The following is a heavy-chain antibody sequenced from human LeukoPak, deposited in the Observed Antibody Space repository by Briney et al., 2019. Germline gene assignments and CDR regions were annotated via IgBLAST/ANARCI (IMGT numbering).Heavy chain of an antibody. CDR2: TYYRSKLYN. Sequence: SQTLSLTCALSGDSLSSNSAAWHWIRQSPSRGLEWLGRTYYRSKLYNHYAVSVKSRITINPDTSKNQFSLQLNSVTPEDTAVYYCARLATKEGRDYWGEGTLVTVSS. D-gene: IGHD5-12*01. CDR1: GDSLSSNSAA. CDR3: ARLATKEGRDY. J-gene: IGHJ4*02. V-gene: IGHV6-1*01.